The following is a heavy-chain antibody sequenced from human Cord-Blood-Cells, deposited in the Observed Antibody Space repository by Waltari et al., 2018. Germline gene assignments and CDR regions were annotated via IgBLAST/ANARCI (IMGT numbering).Heavy chain of an antibody. CDR2: INHSGST. J-gene: IGHJ4*02. Sequence: QVQLQQWGAGLLKPSETLSLTCAVYGGSFSGYYWSWIRQPPGKGLEWIGEINHSGSTNYNPSLNSRVTIAVDTSKNQFSLKLSSVTAADTAVYYCARGQGVLSEYFDYWGQGTLVTVSS. CDR1: GGSFSGYY. D-gene: IGHD3-16*01. V-gene: IGHV4-34*01. CDR3: ARGQGVLSEYFDY.